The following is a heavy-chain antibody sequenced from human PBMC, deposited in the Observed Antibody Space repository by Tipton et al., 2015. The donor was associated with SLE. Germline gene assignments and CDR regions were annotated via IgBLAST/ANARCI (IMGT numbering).Heavy chain of an antibody. Sequence: TLSLTCTVSGGSISSSSFYWGWIRQAPGKGLEWIGSIFYSGSTYYNPSLKSRVTISVDTSKNQFSLRLRSVTAADTAVYFCARHTFYFGSGSYFRLLQYFDYWGQGTLVTVSS. CDR2: IFYSGST. CDR3: ARHTFYFGSGSYFRLLQYFDY. D-gene: IGHD3-10*01. J-gene: IGHJ4*02. CDR1: GGSISSSSFY. V-gene: IGHV4-39*07.